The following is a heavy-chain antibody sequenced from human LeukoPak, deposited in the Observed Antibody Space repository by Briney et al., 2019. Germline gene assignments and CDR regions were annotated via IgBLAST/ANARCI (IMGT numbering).Heavy chain of an antibody. CDR1: GYTFTGYY. V-gene: IGHV1-2*02. J-gene: IGHJ4*02. CDR3: ARTTIFGVVTTDY. Sequence: ASVKVSCKASGYTFTGYYMHWVRQAPGQGLEWMGWINPNSGGTNYAQKFQGRVTMTRDTSISTAYMELSRLSSDDRAVYYCARTTIFGVVTTDYWGEGTLVTVSS. D-gene: IGHD3-3*01. CDR2: INPNSGGT.